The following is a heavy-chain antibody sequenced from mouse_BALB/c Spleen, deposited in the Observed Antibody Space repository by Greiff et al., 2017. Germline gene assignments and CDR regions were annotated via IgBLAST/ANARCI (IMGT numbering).Heavy chain of an antibody. V-gene: IGHV5-9-3*01. J-gene: IGHJ4*01. CDR1: GFTFSSYA. Sequence: EVQRVESGGGLVKPGGSLKLSCAASGFTFSSYAMSWVRQTPEKRLEWVATISSGGSYTYYPDSVKGRFTISRDNAKNTLYLQMSSLRSEDTAMYYCARLTTMDYWGQGTPVTVSS. D-gene: IGHD1-3*01. CDR3: ARLTTMDY. CDR2: ISSGGSYT.